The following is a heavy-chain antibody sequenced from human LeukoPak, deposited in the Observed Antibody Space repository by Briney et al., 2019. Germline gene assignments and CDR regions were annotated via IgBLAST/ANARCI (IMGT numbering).Heavy chain of an antibody. D-gene: IGHD5-18*01. CDR2: IRSEASGGTT. CDR3: TRPGGYTYGYPYY. Sequence: GGSLRLSCAASGFNLVDYAVSWVRQAPGKGLEWVGFIRSEASGGTTEYAASVKGRFTISTDDSKTIAYLQMNSLKTEDTAVYYCTRPGGYTYGYPYYWGQGTLVTVSS. CDR1: GFNLVDYA. J-gene: IGHJ4*02. V-gene: IGHV3-49*04.